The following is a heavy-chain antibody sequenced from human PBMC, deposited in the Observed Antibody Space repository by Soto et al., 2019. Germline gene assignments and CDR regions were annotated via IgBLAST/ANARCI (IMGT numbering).Heavy chain of an antibody. V-gene: IGHV1-18*01. Sequence: QVQLVQSGAEVKKPGASVKVSCKASGYTFTSYGISWVRQAPGQGLEWMGWISAYNGNTNYSQKLQGRVTMTTDTVTSTASSEMRSLRSDDTAVYYCVVASQPYYFDYWGHGTLGTVSS. J-gene: IGHJ4*01. CDR1: GYTFTSYG. CDR3: VVASQPYYFDY. CDR2: ISAYNGNT. D-gene: IGHD2-15*01.